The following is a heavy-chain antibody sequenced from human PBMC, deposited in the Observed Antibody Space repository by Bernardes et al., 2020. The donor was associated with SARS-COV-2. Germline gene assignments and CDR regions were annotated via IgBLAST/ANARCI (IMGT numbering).Heavy chain of an antibody. CDR3: AREVGHRYYYNIDV. CDR1: GGSISSYY. CDR2: ISYTETT. D-gene: IGHD3-16*01. J-gene: IGHJ6*02. Sequence: SETLSLTCTVSGGSISSYYWSWIRQPPGKGLEWIGYISYTETTNYNPSLKSRVTISVDTSKNQFSLQLNSVTAADTAVYYCAREVGHRYYYNIDVWGQGTTVTVSS. V-gene: IGHV4-59*01.